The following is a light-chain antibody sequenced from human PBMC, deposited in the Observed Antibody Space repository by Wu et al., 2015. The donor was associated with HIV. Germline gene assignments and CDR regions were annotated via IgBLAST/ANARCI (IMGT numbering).Light chain of an antibody. V-gene: IGKV3-20*01. CDR2: GTS. CDR1: QNVNSNY. Sequence: EIVLTQSPGTLSLSPGKRATLSCRASQNVNSNYLAWYQQKPGQAPRLPISGTSSRATGIPDRSSGSGSGTDFTLTISRLEPEDFEVYYCQQHDSSPLYTFGQGTKLEIK. CDR3: QQHDSSPLYT. J-gene: IGKJ2*01.